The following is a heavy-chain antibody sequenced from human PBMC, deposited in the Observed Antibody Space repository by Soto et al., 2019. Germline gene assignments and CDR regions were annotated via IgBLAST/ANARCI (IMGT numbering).Heavy chain of an antibody. D-gene: IGHD3-10*01. CDR1: GFPFSSYW. V-gene: IGHV3-74*01. J-gene: IGHJ4*02. CDR3: TRDIGGKGAY. Sequence: PGGSLRLSCAASGFPFSSYWMHWVRQVPGKGLLWVSRIDEYGSTINYADSVKGRFTISRDNARNTLYLEMNSLRAEDTALYYCTRDIGGKGAYWGPGTLVTVSS. CDR2: IDEYGSTI.